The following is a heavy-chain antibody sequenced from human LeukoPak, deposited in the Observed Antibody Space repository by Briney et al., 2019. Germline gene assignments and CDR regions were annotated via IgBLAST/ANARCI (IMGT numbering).Heavy chain of an antibody. CDR1: GFTFSSYA. CDR2: ISSNGGST. V-gene: IGHV3-64*01. J-gene: IGHJ4*02. CDR3: AREPGWELPGGDY. D-gene: IGHD1-26*01. Sequence: GGSLRLSCAASGFTFSSYAMHWVRQAPGKGLEYVSAISSNGGSTYYANSVKGRFTISRDNSKNTLYLQMGSLRAEDMAVYYCAREPGWELPGGDYWGQGTLVTVSS.